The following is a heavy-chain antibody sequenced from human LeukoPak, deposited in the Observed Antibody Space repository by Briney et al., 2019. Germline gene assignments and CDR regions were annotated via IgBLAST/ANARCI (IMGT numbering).Heavy chain of an antibody. CDR3: ATAEWLPTGYYYYMDV. Sequence: GGSLRLSCAASGFTFSDYYMSWIRQAPGKGLEWVSAISGSGGSTYYADSVKGRFTISRDNSKNTLYLQMNSLRAEDTAVYYCATAEWLPTGYYYYMDVWGKGTTVTISS. D-gene: IGHD6-19*01. CDR1: GFTFSDYY. CDR2: ISGSGGST. V-gene: IGHV3-23*01. J-gene: IGHJ6*03.